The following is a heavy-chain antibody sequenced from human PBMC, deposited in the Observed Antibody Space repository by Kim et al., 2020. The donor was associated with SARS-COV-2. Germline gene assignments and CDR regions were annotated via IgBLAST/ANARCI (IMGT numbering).Heavy chain of an antibody. CDR3: ARRWFD. CDR1: GFTFSNNV. D-gene: IGHD2-15*01. Sequence: GGSLRLSCAASGFTFSNNVMNWVRQAPGKGLEWVAFTWRGDSIKYYAASEKGRFTISRDNSKTPVFLQMNSLTVEDTAVYYCARRWFD. V-gene: IGHV3-33*04. J-gene: IGHJ3*01. CDR2: TWRGDSIK.